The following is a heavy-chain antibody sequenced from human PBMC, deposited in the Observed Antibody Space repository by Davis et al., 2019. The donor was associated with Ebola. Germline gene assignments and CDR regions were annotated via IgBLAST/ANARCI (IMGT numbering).Heavy chain of an antibody. J-gene: IGHJ6*02. V-gene: IGHV1-18*01. CDR2: IIPIFGTA. CDR1: GYTFTSYG. CDR3: ARAGIVVVPAAPYYYYGMDV. D-gene: IGHD2-2*01. Sequence: ASVKVSCKASGYTFTSYGISWVRQAPGQGLEWMGGIIPIFGTANYAQKFQGRVTMTTDTSTSTAYMELRSLRSDDTAVYYCARAGIVVVPAAPYYYYGMDVWGQGTTVTVSS.